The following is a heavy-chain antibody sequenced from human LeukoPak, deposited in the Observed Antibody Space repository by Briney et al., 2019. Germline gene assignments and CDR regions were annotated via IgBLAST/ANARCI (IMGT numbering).Heavy chain of an antibody. D-gene: IGHD6-6*01. V-gene: IGHV4-59*08. J-gene: IGHJ4*02. Sequence: PSETLSLTCSVSGGSISSLYWSWIRQPPGKGLERIGYIHYTGSTNYNPSLKSRVTMFVDMSKNQFSLRLSSVTAADTAVYYCARHRAYSSSSPFDYWGQGTLVTVSS. CDR2: IHYTGST. CDR3: ARHRAYSSSSPFDY. CDR1: GGSISSLY.